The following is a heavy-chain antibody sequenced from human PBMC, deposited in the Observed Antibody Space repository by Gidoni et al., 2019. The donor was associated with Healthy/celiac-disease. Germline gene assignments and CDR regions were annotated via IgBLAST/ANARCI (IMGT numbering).Heavy chain of an antibody. V-gene: IGHV3-23*01. J-gene: IGHJ6*02. CDR1: GCTFSSYA. CDR2: ISGSGGST. Sequence: EVQLLESGGGLVQPGGSRRRSCAAAGCTFSSYARSWVRQAPGEGLGWGAAISGSGGSTYYAASVMGRFTISSDNSTNTLYLLLISLRAEYTAVYYCAKGGGGSSCLYYSYCMDVWCQGTTVTVSS. D-gene: IGHD6-13*01. CDR3: AKGGGGSSCLYYSYCMDV.